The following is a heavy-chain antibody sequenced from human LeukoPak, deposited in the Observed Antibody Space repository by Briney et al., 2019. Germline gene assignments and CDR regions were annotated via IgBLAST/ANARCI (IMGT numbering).Heavy chain of an antibody. CDR1: GGTFSSYA. V-gene: IGHV1-69*06. CDR2: IIPIFGTA. Sequence: SVKVSCKASGGTFSSYAISWVRQAPGQGLEWMGGIIPIFGTANYAQKFQGRVTITADKSTSTAYMELSSLRSEDTAVYYCARGCSGGSYLPWFDPWGQGTLVTVSS. J-gene: IGHJ5*02. CDR3: ARGCSGGSYLPWFDP. D-gene: IGHD2-15*01.